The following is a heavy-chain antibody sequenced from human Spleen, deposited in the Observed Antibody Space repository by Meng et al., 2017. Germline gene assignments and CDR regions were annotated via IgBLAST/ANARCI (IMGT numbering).Heavy chain of an antibody. CDR3: ARAGVGAIRGYYFDY. V-gene: IGHV4-38-2*02. Sequence: GSLRLSCTVSGYSISRGFYWGWIRQPPGKGLEWIGRIYHSGSTYYNSSLRSRVTISVDTSKNQFSLKVRSVTAADTAVYYCARAGVGAIRGYYFDYWGQGTRVTVSS. CDR1: GYSISRGFY. D-gene: IGHD1-26*01. CDR2: IYHSGST. J-gene: IGHJ4*02.